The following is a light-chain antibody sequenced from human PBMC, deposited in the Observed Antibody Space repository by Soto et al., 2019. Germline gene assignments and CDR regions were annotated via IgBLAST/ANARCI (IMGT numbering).Light chain of an antibody. CDR1: QSVNSN. CDR3: QQYNNWLT. J-gene: IGKJ4*01. CDR2: DAS. V-gene: IGKV3-15*01. Sequence: EIVMTQSPATLSVSPGERATLSCRASQSVNSNLAWYQQKPGQAPWLLIYDASTRATGIPARFSGSGSGTEFTLTISSLQSEDFAVYYCQQYNNWLTFGGGTKVEIK.